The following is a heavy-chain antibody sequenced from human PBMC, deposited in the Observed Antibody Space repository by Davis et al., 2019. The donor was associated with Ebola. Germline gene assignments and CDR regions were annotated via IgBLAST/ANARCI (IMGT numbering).Heavy chain of an antibody. V-gene: IGHV4-38-2*02. D-gene: IGHD4-23*01. CDR2: VHPSGST. CDR3: ARDGGLVNWFDP. Sequence: SDTLSPPCSVPGYSISTGYYWGWIRQPPGKWLEWIGNVHPSGSTYYNPSLKSRITILIDTSKNHLSLKMMSVTAADTAVYYCARDGGLVNWFDPWGQGTLVTVSS. CDR1: GYSISTGYY. J-gene: IGHJ5*02.